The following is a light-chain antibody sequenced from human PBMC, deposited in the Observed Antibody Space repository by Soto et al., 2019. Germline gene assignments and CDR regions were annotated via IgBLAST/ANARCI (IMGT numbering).Light chain of an antibody. V-gene: IGKV3-15*01. CDR3: QQGHNWPLT. J-gene: IGKJ2*01. CDR2: GAS. Sequence: EIVMTQSPATLSVSPGERATLSCRASQSISSELPWYQKKPGQPPRLLIYGASTRATGVPARFTGSGSGSDFTLTISGLQSEDFAVYYCQQGHNWPLTFGQGTRLEI. CDR1: QSISSE.